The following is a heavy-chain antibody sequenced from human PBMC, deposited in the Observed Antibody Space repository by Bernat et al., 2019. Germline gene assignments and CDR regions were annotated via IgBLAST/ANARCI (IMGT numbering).Heavy chain of an antibody. V-gene: IGHV3-33*01. D-gene: IGHD3-16*01. CDR1: GFTFSSYG. CDR2: IRYDGSNK. J-gene: IGHJ4*02. Sequence: QVQLVESGGGVVQPGRSLRLSCAASGFTFSSYGMHWVRQAPGKGLEWVAVIRYDGSNKYYADSVKGRFTISGDNSKNTLCLQMNSLRAEETAVYYCARDVSYTYYDYIWGSYRLIGIDYWGQGTLVTVSS. CDR3: ARDVSYTYYDYIWGSYRLIGIDY.